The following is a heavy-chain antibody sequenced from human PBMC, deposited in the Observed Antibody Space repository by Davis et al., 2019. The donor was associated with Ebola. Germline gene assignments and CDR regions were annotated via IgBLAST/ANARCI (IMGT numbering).Heavy chain of an antibody. D-gene: IGHD2-15*01. CDR1: GFTFNTHG. CDR3: AKGIVVVVAANYYGMDV. V-gene: IGHV3-30*18. J-gene: IGHJ6*02. Sequence: GESLKISCEVAGFTFNTHGMDWVRQAPGKGLEWVAVVSPEGRNQYYADSVKGRFIVSRDNSKNTLYLQMNSLRAEDTAVYYCAKGIVVVVAANYYGMDVWGQGTTVTVSS. CDR2: VSPEGRNQ.